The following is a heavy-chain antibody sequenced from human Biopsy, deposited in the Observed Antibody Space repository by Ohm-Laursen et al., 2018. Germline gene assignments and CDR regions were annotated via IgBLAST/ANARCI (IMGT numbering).Heavy chain of an antibody. D-gene: IGHD1-26*01. J-gene: IGHJ3*02. V-gene: IGHV4-4*07. CDR3: ARGTGRYCVYGAFDI. Sequence: SDTLSLTCTVSGDSINNYYWSWIRQPAGKGLEWIGRIYTSGSPNYNLSLESRVTMSVDTSKNQFSLNLRSVTAADTAVYYCARGTGRYCVYGAFDIWGQGTVVTVSS. CDR2: IYTSGSP. CDR1: GDSINNYY.